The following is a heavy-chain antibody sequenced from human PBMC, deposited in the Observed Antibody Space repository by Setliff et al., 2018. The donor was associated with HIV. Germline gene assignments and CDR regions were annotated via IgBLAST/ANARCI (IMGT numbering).Heavy chain of an antibody. J-gene: IGHJ4*02. Sequence: ASVKVSCKASRGTFRNSAINWVRQAPGQGLVWMGGIITLFGEANYAQKFQGRVTITADESTSTAYMELNSLRSDDAAVYYCARQPYYDDDGTNLPSEWRVLGWGQGTLVTVS. V-gene: IGHV1-69*13. CDR2: IITLFGEA. CDR3: ARQPYYDDDGTNLPSEWRVLG. D-gene: IGHD3-16*01. CDR1: RGTFRNSA.